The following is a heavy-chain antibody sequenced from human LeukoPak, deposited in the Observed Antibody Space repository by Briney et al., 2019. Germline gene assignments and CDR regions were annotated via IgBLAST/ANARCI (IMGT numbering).Heavy chain of an antibody. Sequence: GGSLRLSCAASGFTFSSYGMHWVRQAPGKGLEWVAVIWYDGSNKYYANSVKGRFTISRDNSKNTLYLQMNSLRAEDTAVYYCARDVSRRYDFWSGLLDYWGQGTLVTVSS. J-gene: IGHJ4*02. D-gene: IGHD3-3*01. CDR3: ARDVSRRYDFWSGLLDY. V-gene: IGHV3-33*01. CDR2: IWYDGSNK. CDR1: GFTFSSYG.